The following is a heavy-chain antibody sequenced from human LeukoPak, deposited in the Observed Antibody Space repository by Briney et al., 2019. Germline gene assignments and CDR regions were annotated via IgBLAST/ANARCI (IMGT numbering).Heavy chain of an antibody. CDR1: GVTFRIYA. D-gene: IGHD6-13*01. CDR2: ISGSGGGT. Sequence: PGGSLRLSCAASGVTFRIYAMSWDRQAPGKGLEWVSTISGSGGGTYYADSVKGRFTISRDNSKNTLYLQMNSLRAEDTAVYYCARTAAAGSRDKSRIYYYYYYGMDVWGQGTTVTVSS. CDR3: ARTAAAGSRDKSRIYYYYYYGMDV. V-gene: IGHV3-23*01. J-gene: IGHJ6*02.